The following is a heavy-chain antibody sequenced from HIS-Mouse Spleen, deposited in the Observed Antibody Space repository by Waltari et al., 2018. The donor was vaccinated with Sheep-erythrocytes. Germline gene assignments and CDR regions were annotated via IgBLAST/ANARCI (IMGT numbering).Heavy chain of an antibody. V-gene: IGHV1-69*04. CDR1: GGAFSSYA. Sequence: QVQLVQSGAEVKKPGSSVKVSCKGSGGAFSSYAISWVGQAPGQGLEWMGRIIPILGIANYAQKFQGRVTITADKSTSTAYMELSSLRSEDTAVYYCAQTGATTPHFDYWGQGTLVTVSS. J-gene: IGHJ4*02. CDR3: AQTGATTPHFDY. CDR2: IIPILGIA. D-gene: IGHD1-26*01.